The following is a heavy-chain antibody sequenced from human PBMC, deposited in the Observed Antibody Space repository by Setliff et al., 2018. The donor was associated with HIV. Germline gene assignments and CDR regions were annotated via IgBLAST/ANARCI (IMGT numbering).Heavy chain of an antibody. CDR2: IIPILNVA. CDR3: ARVLKGYSSSYEAFDI. CDR1: RGTFTTYA. D-gene: IGHD6-13*01. Sequence: ASVKVSCKTSRGTFTTYAFSWVRQAPGQGLEWMGGIIPILNVAKYPQKLHGRVTITADKSTSTVYMELSSLRSEDTAMYYCARVLKGYSSSYEAFDIWGQGTKVTVSS. J-gene: IGHJ3*02. V-gene: IGHV1-69*10.